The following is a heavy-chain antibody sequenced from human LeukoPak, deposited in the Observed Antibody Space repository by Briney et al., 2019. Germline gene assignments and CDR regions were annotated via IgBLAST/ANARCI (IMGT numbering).Heavy chain of an antibody. CDR3: ARDTGRELSSSYYSGGANWFDP. D-gene: IGHD3-22*01. Sequence: GASLEVSCKASGGTFISYAISWVRQAPGQGLEWRGRIIPIFGTANYAQKFQGRVTITTDESTSTAYMELSSLRSEDTAVYYCARDTGRELSSSYYSGGANWFDPWGQGTLVTVSS. CDR2: IIPIFGTA. V-gene: IGHV1-69*05. CDR1: GGTFISYA. J-gene: IGHJ5*02.